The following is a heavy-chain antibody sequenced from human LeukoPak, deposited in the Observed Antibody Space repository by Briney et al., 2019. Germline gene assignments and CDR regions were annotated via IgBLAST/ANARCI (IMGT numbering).Heavy chain of an antibody. J-gene: IGHJ3*02. CDR2: ISYDGSNK. D-gene: IGHD4-17*01. CDR1: GFTFSSYG. V-gene: IGHV3-30*18. Sequence: PGRSLRLSCAASGFTFSSYGMHWVRQAPGKGLEWVAVISYDGSNKYYADSVKGRFTISRDNSKNTLYLQMNSLRVEDTAVYYCAKDPNGDYVGAFDSWGQGTMVTVSS. CDR3: AKDPNGDYVGAFDS.